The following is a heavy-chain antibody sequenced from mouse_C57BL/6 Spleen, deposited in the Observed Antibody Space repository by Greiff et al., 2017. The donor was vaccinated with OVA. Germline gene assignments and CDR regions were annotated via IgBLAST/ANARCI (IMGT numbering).Heavy chain of an antibody. CDR1: GFNIKNTY. V-gene: IGHV14-3*01. CDR2: IDPANGNT. Sequence: VQLQQSVAELVRPGDSVKLSCTASGFNIKNTYMHWVKQRPEQGLEWIGRIDPANGNTKYDPKFKGKVTITADTSATTAYLQLSSLTSEDTAIYYCARSRCSYASDYWGQGTSVTVSS. CDR3: ARSRCSYASDY. J-gene: IGHJ4*01.